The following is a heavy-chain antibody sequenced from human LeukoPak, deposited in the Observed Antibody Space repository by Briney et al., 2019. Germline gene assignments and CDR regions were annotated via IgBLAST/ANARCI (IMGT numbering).Heavy chain of an antibody. CDR2: IRNKANGYAT. V-gene: IGHV3-73*01. D-gene: IGHD6-6*01. Sequence: PGGSLRLSCAASGFTFSGSAMHWVRQASGKGLEWVGRIRNKANGYATGYAASVKGRFTISRDDSKSTAYLQMNSLKTEDTAVYYCARVLPAGYSSSHGLADYWGQGTLVTVSS. CDR3: ARVLPAGYSSSHGLADY. CDR1: GFTFSGSA. J-gene: IGHJ4*02.